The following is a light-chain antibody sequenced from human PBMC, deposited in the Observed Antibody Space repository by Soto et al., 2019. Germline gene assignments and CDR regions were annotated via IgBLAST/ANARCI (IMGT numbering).Light chain of an antibody. V-gene: IGLV2-8*01. Sequence: QSALTQPPSASGSPGQSVTISCTETSSDVGGYKYVSWYQQHPGKAPKLMIYDVSNRPSGVPDRFSGSKSGNTASLTVSGLRAEDEADYYCSSYVGSNNLVFGGGTKLTVL. J-gene: IGLJ2*01. CDR3: SSYVGSNNLV. CDR2: DVS. CDR1: SSDVGGYKY.